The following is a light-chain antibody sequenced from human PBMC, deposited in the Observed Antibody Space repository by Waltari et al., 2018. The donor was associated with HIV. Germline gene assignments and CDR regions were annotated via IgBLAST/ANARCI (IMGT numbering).Light chain of an antibody. Sequence: QSVLTQPPSVSGAPGQRVTISCTGSSSNIGAGYDVHWYKQLPGTAPKLLIYENNNRPSGVPDRFSCSYSVTSASLAITGLQAEDEADYYCQSYYSNLSVSVFGGGTKLTVV. CDR1: SSNIGAGYD. J-gene: IGLJ3*02. CDR3: QSYYSNLSVSV. V-gene: IGLV1-40*01. CDR2: ENN.